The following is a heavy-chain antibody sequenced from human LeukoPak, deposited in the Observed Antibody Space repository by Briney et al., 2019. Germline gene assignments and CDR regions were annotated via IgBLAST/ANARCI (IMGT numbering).Heavy chain of an antibody. CDR3: ARVNTRGYFDY. D-gene: IGHD2-2*02. CDR1: GGTFSSYA. V-gene: IGHV1-46*01. J-gene: IGHJ4*02. Sequence: ASVKVSCKASGGTFSSYAISWVRQAPGQGLEWMGIINPSGGSTSYAQKFQGRVTMTRDTSTSTVYMELSSLRSEDTAVYYCARVNTRGYFDYWGQGTLVTVSS. CDR2: INPSGGST.